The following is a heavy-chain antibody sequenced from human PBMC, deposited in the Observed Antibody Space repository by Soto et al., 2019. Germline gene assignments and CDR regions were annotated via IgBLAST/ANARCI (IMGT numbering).Heavy chain of an antibody. CDR2: INPSGGST. Sequence: ASVKVSCKASGYTFTSYYMHWVRQAPGQGLEWMGIINPSGGSTSYAQKFQGRVTMTRDTSTSTVYMELSSLRSEDTAVYYCAILAVAGPDAFDIWGQGTMVTVSS. J-gene: IGHJ3*02. D-gene: IGHD6-19*01. V-gene: IGHV1-46*01. CDR3: AILAVAGPDAFDI. CDR1: GYTFTSYY.